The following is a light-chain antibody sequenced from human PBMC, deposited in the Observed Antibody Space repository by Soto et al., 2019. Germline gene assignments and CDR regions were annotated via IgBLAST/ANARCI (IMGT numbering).Light chain of an antibody. CDR3: KSYAGSNTYV. J-gene: IGLJ1*01. CDR1: KNDIGVYDF. V-gene: IGLV2-8*01. Sequence: QSVLTQPPSASGSPVQSVTISCTGTKNDIGVYDFVSWYQHHPGKAPRLIIYEVVQRPSGVPDRLSGSKSGNTASLNASGLQAENEADYFCKSYAGSNTYVFGSGTELTVL. CDR2: EVV.